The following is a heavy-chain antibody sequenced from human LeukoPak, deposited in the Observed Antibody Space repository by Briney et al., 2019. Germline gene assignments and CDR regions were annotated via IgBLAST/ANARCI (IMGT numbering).Heavy chain of an antibody. CDR1: GGSFSSYY. Sequence: SETLSLTCTVSGGSFSSYYWSWIRQPPGKGLEWIGYIYYSGSTNYNPSLKSRVTISLDTSKNQFSLKLSSVTAADTAVYYCAKEAVRSSIAVAGTRYFQHWGQGTLVTVSS. V-gene: IGHV4-59*01. CDR3: AKEAVRSSIAVAGTRYFQH. J-gene: IGHJ1*01. CDR2: IYYSGST. D-gene: IGHD6-13*01.